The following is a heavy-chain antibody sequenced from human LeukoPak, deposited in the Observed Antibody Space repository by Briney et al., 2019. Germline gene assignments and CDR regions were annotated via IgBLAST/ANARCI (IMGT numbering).Heavy chain of an antibody. V-gene: IGHV4-59*12. CDR3: ASGVSRSGLGY. Sequence: SETLSLTCTVSGGSISSYYWSWIQQPPRKGLEWIGYIYYSGGTNYNPSLKSRVTISVDTSKNQFSLKLSAVTAADTAVYYCASGVSRSGLGYWGQGTLVTVSS. CDR1: GGSISSYY. CDR2: IYYSGGT. J-gene: IGHJ4*02. D-gene: IGHD3-22*01.